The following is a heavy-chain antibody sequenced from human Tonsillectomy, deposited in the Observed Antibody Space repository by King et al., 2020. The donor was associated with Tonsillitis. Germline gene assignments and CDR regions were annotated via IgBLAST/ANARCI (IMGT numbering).Heavy chain of an antibody. V-gene: IGHV4-34*01. CDR3: ARRCGMVRQFGYWRFDL. Sequence: VQLQQWGAGLLKPSETLSLTCAVYGGSFSDYYWSWIRQPPGKGLEWIGDINHRGSTNYNPSLKSRVTISVDTSKNQFSLKLSSVTAADTAVYYCARRCGMVRQFGYWRFDLWGRGTLVTVSS. CDR2: INHRGST. CDR1: GGSFSDYY. J-gene: IGHJ2*01. D-gene: IGHD3-10*01.